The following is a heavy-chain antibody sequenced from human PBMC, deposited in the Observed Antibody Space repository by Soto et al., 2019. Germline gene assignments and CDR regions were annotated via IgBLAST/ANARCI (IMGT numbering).Heavy chain of an antibody. CDR3: ARMQTGGLYDPLGYLDY. J-gene: IGHJ4*02. Sequence: SETLSLTCTVSGGSFSRGSYFWSWIRQPPGKGLEWVVFTHYSGSTTYSPSLRSRVTTSVDTSRNQFSLSLTSVTAADTAVYYCARMQTGGLYDPLGYLDYWGQGALVTVSS. CDR1: GGSFSRGSYF. D-gene: IGHD2-2*02. CDR2: THYSGST. V-gene: IGHV4-61*01.